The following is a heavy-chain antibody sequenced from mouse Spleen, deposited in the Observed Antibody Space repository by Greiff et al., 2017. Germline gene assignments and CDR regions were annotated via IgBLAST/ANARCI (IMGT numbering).Heavy chain of an antibody. Sequence: QVQLKESGPGLVQPSQSLSITCTVSGFSLTSYGVHWVRQSPGKGLEWLGVIWSGGSTDYNAAFISRLSISKDNSKSQVFFKMNSLQADDTAIYYCARKAYYDYDDAMDYWGQGTSVTVSS. D-gene: IGHD2-4*01. J-gene: IGHJ4*01. V-gene: IGHV2-2*01. CDR3: ARKAYYDYDDAMDY. CDR2: IWSGGST. CDR1: GFSLTSYG.